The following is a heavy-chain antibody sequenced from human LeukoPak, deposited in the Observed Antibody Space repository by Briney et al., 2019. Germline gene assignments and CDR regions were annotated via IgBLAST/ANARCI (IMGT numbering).Heavy chain of an antibody. Sequence: GGSLRLSCAASGFTFNRYWMHWVRQAPGKGLVWVSHGNPDGGSTSYADSVKGRFTISRDNAKDTLFLQMNSLRAEDTAIYYCARERYYDFRSGYRPHFDYWGQGSLVTVSS. CDR2: GNPDGGST. CDR1: GFTFNRYW. D-gene: IGHD3-3*01. V-gene: IGHV3-74*01. J-gene: IGHJ4*02. CDR3: ARERYYDFRSGYRPHFDY.